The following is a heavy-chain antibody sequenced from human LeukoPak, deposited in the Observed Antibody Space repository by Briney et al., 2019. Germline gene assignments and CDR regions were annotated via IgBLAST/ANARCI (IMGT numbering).Heavy chain of an antibody. CDR3: ARDRDYGDWYDY. V-gene: IGHV4-59*12. CDR2: IYYSGST. D-gene: IGHD4-17*01. Sequence: SETLSLTCTVSGGSISSYYWSWIRQPPGKGLEWIGYIYYSGSTNYNPSLKSRVTISVDTSKNQFSLKLSSVTAADTAVYYCARDRDYGDWYDYWGQGTLVTVSS. J-gene: IGHJ4*02. CDR1: GGSISSYY.